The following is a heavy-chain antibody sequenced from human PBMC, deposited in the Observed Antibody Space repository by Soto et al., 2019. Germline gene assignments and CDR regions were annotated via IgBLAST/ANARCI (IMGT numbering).Heavy chain of an antibody. D-gene: IGHD1-26*01. CDR1: GFTFSSYG. CDR3: AKEGEGELLGGYFDY. Sequence: QVQLVESGGGVVQPGRSLRLSCAASGFTFSSYGMHWVRQAPGKGLEWVAVISYDGSNKYYAYSVTGRFNISRDNSKNALYLQLNSLRAGDTDVYYCAKEGEGELLGGYFDYWGQGTLVTVSS. J-gene: IGHJ4*02. V-gene: IGHV3-30*18. CDR2: ISYDGSNK.